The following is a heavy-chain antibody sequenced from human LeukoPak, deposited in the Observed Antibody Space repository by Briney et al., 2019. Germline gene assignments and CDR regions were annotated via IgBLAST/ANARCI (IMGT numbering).Heavy chain of an antibody. V-gene: IGHV1-46*01. D-gene: IGHD3-9*01. Sequence: ASVKVSCKASGYTFPSYFMHWVRQAPGQGLEWMGITNPTGGSTTYAQKFQGRVTMTRDTSTSTVYMELSSLRSDDTAVYYCARGLQGYYDSLTGYYRGRYYFDYWGQGTLVTVSS. CDR1: GYTFPSYF. CDR2: TNPTGGST. CDR3: ARGLQGYYDSLTGYYRGRYYFDY. J-gene: IGHJ4*02.